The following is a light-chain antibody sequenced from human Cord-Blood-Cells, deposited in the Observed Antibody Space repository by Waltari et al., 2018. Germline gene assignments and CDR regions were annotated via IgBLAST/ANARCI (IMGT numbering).Light chain of an antibody. CDR3: QQYNNWPRVN. CDR1: QRVGSN. CDR2: GAS. J-gene: IGKJ4*01. V-gene: IGKV3D-15*01. Sequence: IVMARSPATLAVTPGGRSTLSCRARQRVGSNFAWYQPKPGQAPRLLIDGASTRATGIPARFSGSGSGTEFTLTISSLQSEDFAVSYCQQYNNWPRVNLGGGTKVEIK.